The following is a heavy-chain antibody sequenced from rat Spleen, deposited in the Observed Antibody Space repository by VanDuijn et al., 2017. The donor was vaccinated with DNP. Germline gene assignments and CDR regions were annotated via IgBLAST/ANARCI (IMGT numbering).Heavy chain of an antibody. J-gene: IGHJ2*01. V-gene: IGHV3-3*01. Sequence: VQLQESGPGLVKPSQSLSLTCSVTGYSIISSYRWHWIRKSPGNKLEWLGYMNSVGSTNYNPSLRSRISITRDTSKNHFFLHLNSVTTEDTATYYCARWTRYFDYWGQGVMVTVSS. CDR1: GYSIISSYR. CDR3: ARWTRYFDY. D-gene: IGHD1-5*01. CDR2: MNSVGST.